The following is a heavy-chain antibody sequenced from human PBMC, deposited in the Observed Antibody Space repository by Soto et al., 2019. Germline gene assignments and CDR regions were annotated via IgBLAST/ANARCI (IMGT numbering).Heavy chain of an antibody. Sequence: SETLSLTCTVSGDSISSGTYYWGWIRQPPGKGLEWIGSLYYSGGTHYNPSLKSRVTISVDTSKNQLSLKLSSVTAADTAVYYCARRGSELELRVYWGQGTLVTVSS. D-gene: IGHD1-7*01. CDR2: LYYSGGT. CDR1: GDSISSGTYY. J-gene: IGHJ4*02. V-gene: IGHV4-39*01. CDR3: ARRGSELELRVY.